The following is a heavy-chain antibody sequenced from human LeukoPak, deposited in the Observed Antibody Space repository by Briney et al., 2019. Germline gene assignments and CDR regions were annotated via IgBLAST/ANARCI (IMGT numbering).Heavy chain of an antibody. V-gene: IGHV3-30*02. Sequence: PGGSLRLSCAASGYTFSNYGMHSVRQAPAKGLEWVAFVRYDESTKFYADSVKGRFTISRDNSKTTLYLQMNSLRAEDTAVYYCAKDVPAAYFDYWGQGTLVTASS. CDR1: GYTFSNYG. CDR3: AKDVPAAYFDY. CDR2: VRYDESTK. D-gene: IGHD2-2*01. J-gene: IGHJ4*02.